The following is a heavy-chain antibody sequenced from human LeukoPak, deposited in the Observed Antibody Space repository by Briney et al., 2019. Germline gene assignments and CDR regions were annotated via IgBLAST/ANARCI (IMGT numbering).Heavy chain of an antibody. Sequence: ASVKVSCKASGYTFTSYGISWVRQAPGQGLEWMGWINPNGGGTNYAQKFQGRVTMTRDTSISTAYMELSRLRSDDTAVYYCARGSGYDSECDYWGQGTLVTVSS. J-gene: IGHJ4*02. D-gene: IGHD5-12*01. CDR2: INPNGGGT. CDR3: ARGSGYDSECDY. V-gene: IGHV1-2*02. CDR1: GYTFTSYG.